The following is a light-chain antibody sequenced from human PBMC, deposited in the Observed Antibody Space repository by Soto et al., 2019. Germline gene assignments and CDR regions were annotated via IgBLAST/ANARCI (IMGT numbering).Light chain of an antibody. CDR3: LQATHVPHS. Sequence: DIVMPQTPLSSPVTLGQPASISCKSSQSLVYSDGNTYLSWLQQRPGQPPRLLVYKVSNRFSGVSDRFSGSWAGTDFTLKISRVQPEDVGVYYCLQATHVPHSFGQGTKLEIK. V-gene: IGKV2-24*01. CDR1: QSLVYSDGNTY. CDR2: KVS. J-gene: IGKJ2*01.